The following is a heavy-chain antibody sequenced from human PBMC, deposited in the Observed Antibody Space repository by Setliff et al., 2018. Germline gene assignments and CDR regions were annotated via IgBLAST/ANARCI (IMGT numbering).Heavy chain of an antibody. Sequence: PGGSLRLSCAASGFTFSTYRMHWVRQAPGKGLEWVAVIWDDGVNKYHADSVKGRFTISRDNAKNSLSLQMNSLRTDDTAFYYWEGRAVADRGLDFWGQGTMVTVSS. D-gene: IGHD6-19*01. V-gene: IGHV3-33*03. J-gene: IGHJ3*01. CDR2: IWDDGVNK. CDR1: GFTFSTYR. CDR3: EGRAVADRGLDF.